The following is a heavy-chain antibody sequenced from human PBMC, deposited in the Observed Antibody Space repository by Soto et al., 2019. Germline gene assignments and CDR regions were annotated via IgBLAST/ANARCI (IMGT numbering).Heavy chain of an antibody. V-gene: IGHV3-23*01. J-gene: IGHJ4*02. Sequence: PGGSLRLSCAASGFTFSSHAMSWVRQAPGKGLEWVSAISGSGGSTYYADSVKGRFTISRDNSKNTLYLQMNSLRAEDTAVYYCAKVSFSIDNGSDYWGQGTLVTVSS. CDR2: ISGSGGST. CDR3: AKVSFSIDNGSDY. CDR1: GFTFSSHA. D-gene: IGHD3-3*02.